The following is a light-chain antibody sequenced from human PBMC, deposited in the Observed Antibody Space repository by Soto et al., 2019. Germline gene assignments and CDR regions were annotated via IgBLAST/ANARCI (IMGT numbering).Light chain of an antibody. CDR2: GAS. CDR3: QQYGSSPWP. J-gene: IGKJ1*01. Sequence: EIVLTQSPGTLSLSPGERATLSCRASQSISSSSLAWYQQKPGQAPRLLIYGASSRATGIPDRFSGSGSRTDFTLTISRLEPEDFAVYYCQQYGSSPWPFGQGTKVEIK. V-gene: IGKV3-20*01. CDR1: QSISSSS.